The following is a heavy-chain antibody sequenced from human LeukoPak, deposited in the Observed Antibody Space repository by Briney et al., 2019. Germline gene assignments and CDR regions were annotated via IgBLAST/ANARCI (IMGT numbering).Heavy chain of an antibody. CDR1: GFIFNNYA. V-gene: IGHV3-23*01. D-gene: IGHD5-12*01. CDR2: IIGSSGST. Sequence: RTGGSLRLSCGASGFIFNNYAMNWVRQAPGKGLEWVSLIIGSSGSTFYADSVKGRFTISRDKSKNTLYLQMNSLRAEDTAVYYCAKGAYDYIEIAYFDYWGQGSLVTVSS. CDR3: AKGAYDYIEIAYFDY. J-gene: IGHJ4*02.